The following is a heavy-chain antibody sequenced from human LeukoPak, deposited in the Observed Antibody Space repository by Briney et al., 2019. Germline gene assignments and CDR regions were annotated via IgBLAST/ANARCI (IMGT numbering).Heavy chain of an antibody. J-gene: IGHJ2*01. Sequence: GGSLRLSCVASGFTFSSDWMIWVRQSPGKGLEWVANIKPDEGEKYYVDSVKGRFTVSRDNAKNSLYLQMNSLRAEDTAVYYCVRYYTRQSWYFDLWGRGTLVTVSS. CDR3: VRYYTRQSWYFDL. D-gene: IGHD3-10*01. CDR2: IKPDEGEK. V-gene: IGHV3-7*01. CDR1: GFTFSSDW.